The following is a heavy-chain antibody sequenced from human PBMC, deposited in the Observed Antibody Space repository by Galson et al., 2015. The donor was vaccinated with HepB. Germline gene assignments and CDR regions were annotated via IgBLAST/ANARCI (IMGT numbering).Heavy chain of an antibody. CDR3: TTGEDYYDSSGYYHFDY. Sequence: SLRLSCAASGFTFSNAWMNWARQAPGKGLEWVGRIKSKTDGGTTDYAAPVKGRFTISRDDSKNTLYLQMNSLKTEDTAVYYCTTGEDYYDSSGYYHFDYWGQGTLVTVSS. V-gene: IGHV3-15*07. CDR2: IKSKTDGGTT. J-gene: IGHJ4*02. D-gene: IGHD3-22*01. CDR1: GFTFSNAW.